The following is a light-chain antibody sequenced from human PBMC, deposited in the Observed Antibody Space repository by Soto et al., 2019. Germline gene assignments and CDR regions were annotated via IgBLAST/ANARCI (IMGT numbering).Light chain of an antibody. V-gene: IGKV3-20*01. CDR3: QEYGTSRT. CDR1: QSVSSNS. CDR2: GAS. J-gene: IGKJ1*01. Sequence: EIVVTQSPGTLSFSPGERATLSCRASQSVSSNSIAWYQQRPGQAPRLLIYGASNRATGLPDRFSSSGSGTDFTLSISRMGPEDVAVYYCQEYGTSRTFGQGTKVEIK.